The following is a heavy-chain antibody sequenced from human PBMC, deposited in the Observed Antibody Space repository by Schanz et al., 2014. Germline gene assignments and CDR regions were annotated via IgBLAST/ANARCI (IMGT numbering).Heavy chain of an antibody. CDR2: MSGSGSTA. J-gene: IGHJ6*02. Sequence: EVQLLESGGGLVQPGGSLRLSCVASGFTFFGSFAMSWVRQAPGKGLEWVSGMSGSGSTADYADSVKGRFTISRDNSMNTVYLQMNSLRSDDAAVYYCARAQGVIRLCYGVDVWGQGTTVTVSS. CDR1: GFTFFGSFA. D-gene: IGHD3-10*01. CDR3: ARAQGVIRLCYGVDV. V-gene: IGHV3-23*01.